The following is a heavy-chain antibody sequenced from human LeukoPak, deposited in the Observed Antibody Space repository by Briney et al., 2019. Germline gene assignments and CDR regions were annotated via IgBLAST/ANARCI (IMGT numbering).Heavy chain of an antibody. CDR1: GYTFTSYG. D-gene: IGHD1-1*01. CDR3: ARAVLEPPWDYYYYMDV. J-gene: IGHJ6*03. CDR2: ISAYNGNT. V-gene: IGHV1-18*01. Sequence: ASVKVSCKASGYTFTSYGISWVRQAPGQGVEWMGWISAYNGNTNYVQKLQGRVTMNTDTSTSTAYMELRSLRSDDTAVYYCARAVLEPPWDYYYYMDVWGKGTTVTVSS.